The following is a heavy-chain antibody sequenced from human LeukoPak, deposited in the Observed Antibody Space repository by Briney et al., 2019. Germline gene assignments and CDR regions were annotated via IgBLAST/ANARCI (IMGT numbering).Heavy chain of an antibody. J-gene: IGHJ4*02. CDR2: IYYSGST. V-gene: IGHV4-59*08. CDR3: ARLASGSYGRLTPFDY. Sequence: SETLSLTCTVSGGSISSYYWSWVRQPPGKGLEWIGDIYYSGSTNYNPSLKSRVTISVDTPKNQFSLRLSSVTAADTAVYYSARLASGSYGRLTPFDYWGQGTLVTVSS. D-gene: IGHD1-26*01. CDR1: GGSISSYY.